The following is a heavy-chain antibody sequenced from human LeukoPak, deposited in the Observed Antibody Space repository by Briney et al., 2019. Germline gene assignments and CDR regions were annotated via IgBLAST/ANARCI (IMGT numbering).Heavy chain of an antibody. CDR1: GFTFSSYA. CDR2: ISGSDGST. D-gene: IGHD3-9*01. J-gene: IGHJ4*02. V-gene: IGHV3-23*01. Sequence: GGSLRLSCAASGFTFSSYAMSWVRQAPGKGLEWVSAISGSDGSTYYADSVTGRFTISRDNSKNTLYLQMNSLTAEDTAVYDCAKDGYFGWHPVGYCGQGTLVTVSS. CDR3: AKDGYFGWHPVGY.